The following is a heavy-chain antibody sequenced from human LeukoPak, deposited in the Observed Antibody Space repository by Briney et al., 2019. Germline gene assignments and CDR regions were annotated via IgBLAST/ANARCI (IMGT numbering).Heavy chain of an antibody. CDR3: ARDPTFNVDTAMAYYFDY. CDR1: GFTFSDYY. D-gene: IGHD5-18*01. Sequence: GSLRLSCAASGFTFSDYYMSWIRQAPGKGLEWVSYISSRGSTIYYADSVKGRFTISRDNAKNSLYLQMNSLRAEDTAVYYCARDPTFNVDTAMAYYFDYWGQGTLVTVSS. J-gene: IGHJ4*03. V-gene: IGHV3-11*01. CDR2: ISSRGSTI.